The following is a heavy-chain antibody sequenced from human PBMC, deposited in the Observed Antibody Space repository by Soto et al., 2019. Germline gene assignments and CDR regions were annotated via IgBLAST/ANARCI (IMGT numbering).Heavy chain of an antibody. CDR3: SSGGHYYHSMI. Sequence: SETLSLTCTVSGDSVSGGGYYWTWIRQPPGKGLEWIGYISFTGDTTYNPSLRSRVTIAMHTSKNQFSLKLTSATAADTALYYCSSGGHYYHSMIWGPRTLVTVSS. V-gene: IGHV4-61*08. CDR2: ISFTGDT. D-gene: IGHD3-22*01. CDR1: GDSVSGGGYY. J-gene: IGHJ4*02.